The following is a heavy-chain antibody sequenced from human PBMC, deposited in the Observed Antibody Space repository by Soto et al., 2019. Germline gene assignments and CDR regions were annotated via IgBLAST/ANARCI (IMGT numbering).Heavy chain of an antibody. V-gene: IGHV3-13*01. D-gene: IGHD3-10*01. Sequence: HPGGSLRLSCAGSGFTFSTFDIHWVRQAPGKGLEWVSGIGTLSDTFYAASVQGRFTISRQNAKNSVYLQMNSLRAGDTAFYYCARGRSFSYDSTPPPMFDPWSQGTLVTVSS. CDR2: IGTLSDT. CDR1: GFTFSTFD. CDR3: ARGRSFSYDSTPPPMFDP. J-gene: IGHJ5*02.